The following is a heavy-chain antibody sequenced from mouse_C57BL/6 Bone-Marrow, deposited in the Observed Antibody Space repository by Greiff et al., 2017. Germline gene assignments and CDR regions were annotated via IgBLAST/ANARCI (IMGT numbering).Heavy chain of an antibody. CDR2: IDPSDSDT. D-gene: IGHD3-2*02. CDR3: ASSGAAQATSYFDY. V-gene: IGHV1-69*01. CDR1: GYTFTSSW. Sequence: VQLQQPGAELVMPGASVKLSCKASGYTFTSSWMHWVKQRPGQGLEWIGEIDPSDSDTNYNQKFKGKSTLTVDKSSSTAYMPLSSLTSEDSAVYYFASSGAAQATSYFDYWGQGTTLTVSS. J-gene: IGHJ2*01.